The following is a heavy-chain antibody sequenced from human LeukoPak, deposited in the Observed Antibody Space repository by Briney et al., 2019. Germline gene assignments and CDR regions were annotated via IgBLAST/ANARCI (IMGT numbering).Heavy chain of an antibody. D-gene: IGHD6-19*01. V-gene: IGHV1-2*02. CDR3: ATDLQYSSGWFLRIDAFDI. J-gene: IGHJ3*02. Sequence: ASVKVPCKTSGYTFTGYYMHLVRQAPGQGLEWMGWINPNTGGTNYAQKFQGRVTMTEDTSTDTACMELSSLRSEDTAVYYCATDLQYSSGWFLRIDAFDIWGQGTMVTVSS. CDR1: GYTFTGYY. CDR2: INPNTGGT.